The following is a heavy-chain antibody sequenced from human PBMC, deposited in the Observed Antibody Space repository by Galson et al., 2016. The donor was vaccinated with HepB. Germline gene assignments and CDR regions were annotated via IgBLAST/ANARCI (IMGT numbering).Heavy chain of an antibody. CDR3: ARASDAFDI. Sequence: SCKASGYTFRNYGITWVRQAPGQGLEWMGWISAYNGNINYAQKLQGRVTMTTDTSTNTAYMELRSLRSDDTAVYYCARASDAFDIWGQGTMVTVSS. CDR2: ISAYNGNI. CDR1: GYTFRNYG. V-gene: IGHV1-18*01. J-gene: IGHJ3*02.